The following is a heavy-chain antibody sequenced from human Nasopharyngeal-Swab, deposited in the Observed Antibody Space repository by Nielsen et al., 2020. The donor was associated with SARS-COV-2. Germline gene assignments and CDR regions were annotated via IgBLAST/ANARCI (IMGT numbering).Heavy chain of an antibody. V-gene: IGHV3-30*04. CDR2: ISYDGSNK. J-gene: IGHJ4*02. D-gene: IGHD5-18*01. CDR1: GFTFSSYA. CDR3: ARTLRYSYGPGY. Sequence: GESLKISCAASGFTFSSYAMHWVRQAPGKGLEWVAVISYDGSNKYYADSVKGRSTISRDNSKNKLYLQMNSLRAEDKAVYYCARTLRYSYGPGYWGQGTLVTVSS.